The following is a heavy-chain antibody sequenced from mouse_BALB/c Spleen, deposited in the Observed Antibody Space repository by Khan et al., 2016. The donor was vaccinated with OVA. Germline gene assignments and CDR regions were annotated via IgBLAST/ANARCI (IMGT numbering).Heavy chain of an antibody. J-gene: IGHJ2*01. Sequence: EVELVESGPELVKPGASVKVSCKASGYSFTDYNMFWVKQSHGKSLEWIGYIDPYNGGTSYNQKFKGKATLTVDKSSSTAFMHLSSLTSEDSAVFYCARTDYYSSSYYFDYWGQGTTLTVSS. CDR3: ARTDYYSSSYYFDY. D-gene: IGHD1-1*01. CDR1: GYSFTDYN. CDR2: IDPYNGGT. V-gene: IGHV1S135*01.